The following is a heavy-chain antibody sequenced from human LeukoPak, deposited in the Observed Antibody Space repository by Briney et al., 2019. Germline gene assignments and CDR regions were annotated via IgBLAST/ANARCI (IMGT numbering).Heavy chain of an antibody. CDR2: INHSGST. J-gene: IGHJ5*02. CDR1: GGSFSGYY. D-gene: IGHD6-19*01. CDR3: ARQGIAVGRAFDP. Sequence: SETLSLTCAVYGGSFSGYYWSWIRQPPGKGLEWIGEINHSGSTYYNPSLKSRVTISVDTSKNQFSLKLSSVTAADTAVYYCARQGIAVGRAFDPWGQGTLVTVSS. V-gene: IGHV4-34*01.